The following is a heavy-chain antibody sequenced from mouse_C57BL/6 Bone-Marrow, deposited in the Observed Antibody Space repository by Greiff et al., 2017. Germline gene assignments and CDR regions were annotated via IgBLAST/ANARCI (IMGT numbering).Heavy chain of an antibody. CDR3: ASRLCDY. CDR1: GYTFTDYY. J-gene: IGHJ2*01. Sequence: EVQLQQSGPELVKPGASVKISCKASGYTFTDYYMNWVKQSHGKSLEWIGDINPNNGGTSYNQKFKGKATLTVDKTSSTAYMELRSLTSEDSAVYYCASRLCDYWGQGTTLTGSS. V-gene: IGHV1-26*01. CDR2: INPNNGGT. D-gene: IGHD1-2*01.